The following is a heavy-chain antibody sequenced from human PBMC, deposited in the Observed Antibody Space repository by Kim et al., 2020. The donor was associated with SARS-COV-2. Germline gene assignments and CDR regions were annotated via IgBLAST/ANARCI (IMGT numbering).Heavy chain of an antibody. CDR2: IWGSGGNK. D-gene: IGHD6-19*01. J-gene: IGHJ3*02. V-gene: IGHV3-23*01. Sequence: GGSLRLSCAASEFTFSNYAMSWVRQAPGKGLEWVSTIWGSGGNKYYADSGKGRFTISRDNSKNTLYLQMDSLRAEDTAIYYCAKDSETIRYTSCSYTFIIWGPGTMVSVSS. CDR1: EFTFSNYA. CDR3: AKDSETIRYTSCSYTFII.